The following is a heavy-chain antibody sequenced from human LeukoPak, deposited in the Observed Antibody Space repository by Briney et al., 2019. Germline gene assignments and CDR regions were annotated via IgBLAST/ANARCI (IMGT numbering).Heavy chain of an antibody. V-gene: IGHV1-69*06. CDR2: IIPIFGTA. Sequence: ASVKVSCKASGYTFTSYAISWVRQAPGQGLEWMGGIIPIFGTANYAQKFQGRVTITADKSTSTAYMELSSLRSEDTAVYYCASCHVPHYYYMDVWGKGTTVTVSS. CDR3: ASCHVPHYYYMDV. J-gene: IGHJ6*03. D-gene: IGHD2-2*01. CDR1: GYTFTSYA.